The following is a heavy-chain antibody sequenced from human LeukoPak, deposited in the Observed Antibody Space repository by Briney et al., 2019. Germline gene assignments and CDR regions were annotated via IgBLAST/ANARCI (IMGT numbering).Heavy chain of an antibody. J-gene: IGHJ4*02. D-gene: IGHD1-26*01. CDR2: TFCSGST. V-gene: IGHV4-59*02. CDR3: ARGINSGSYWWVHYFDY. Sequence: SETLSLTCSACGGSVSCCEWSWIRQPPGRGLKWIVYTFCSGSTNSNPSLKSRVPMSVDSSKNHFSLKVTSATAADTAVYYCARGINSGSYWWVHYFDYWGQGTLVTVSS. CDR1: GGSVSCCE.